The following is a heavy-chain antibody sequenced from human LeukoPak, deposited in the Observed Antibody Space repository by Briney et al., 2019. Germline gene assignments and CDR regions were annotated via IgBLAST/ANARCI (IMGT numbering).Heavy chain of an antibody. Sequence: SETLSLTCTVSGGSISNYYWSWIRQPPGKGLEWIGYIYYTGSTNYNPSLTSRVNISVDTSKNQFSLNLTSVTAADTAVYYCARLGSIAVARFDYLGQGTLVTVSS. CDR2: IYYTGST. CDR3: ARLGSIAVARFDY. CDR1: GGSISNYY. D-gene: IGHD6-6*01. J-gene: IGHJ4*02. V-gene: IGHV4-59*01.